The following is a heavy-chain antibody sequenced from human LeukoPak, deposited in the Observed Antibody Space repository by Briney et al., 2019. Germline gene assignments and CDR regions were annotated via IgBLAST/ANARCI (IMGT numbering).Heavy chain of an antibody. CDR3: ASSGCDLYYFDY. CDR1: GGSISSYY. Sequence: SETLSLTCTVSGGSISSYYWSWIRQPPGKGLEWIGYTYYSGSTNYNPSLKSRVTISVDTSKNQFSLKLSSVTAADTAVYYCASSGCDLYYFDYWGQGTLVTVSS. D-gene: IGHD5-12*01. V-gene: IGHV4-59*01. J-gene: IGHJ4*02. CDR2: TYYSGST.